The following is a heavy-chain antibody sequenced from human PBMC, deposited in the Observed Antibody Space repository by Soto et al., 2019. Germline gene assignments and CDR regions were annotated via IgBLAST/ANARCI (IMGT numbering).Heavy chain of an antibody. D-gene: IGHD5-18*01. J-gene: IGHJ6*02. V-gene: IGHV3-30-3*01. CDR3: ARAITAMAPLWSMDV. Sequence: GGSLRLSCAASGFTCSSYVMHWVRQAPGKGLEWVAVISYDGSNKYYADSVKGRFTISRDNSKNTLYLQMNSLRAEDTAVYYCARAITAMAPLWSMDVRGQGTTVTVSS. CDR1: GFTCSSYV. CDR2: ISYDGSNK.